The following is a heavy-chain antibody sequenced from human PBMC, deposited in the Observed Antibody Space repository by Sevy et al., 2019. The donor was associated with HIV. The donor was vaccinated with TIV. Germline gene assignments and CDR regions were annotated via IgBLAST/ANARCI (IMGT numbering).Heavy chain of an antibody. CDR1: GYTFNDYY. V-gene: IGHV1-2*06. J-gene: IGHJ3*01. CDR3: AREMDNNNGRDAIGF. D-gene: IGHD2-2*03. CDR2: INPHSGVT. Sequence: ASVKVSCKTSGYTFNDYYIHWVRQAPGQGLEWMGRINPHSGVTKYAQKFQGRVTMTRDTSITTAYMDLSILKSDETAVYYCAREMDNNNGRDAIGFWGQGTMVTVSS.